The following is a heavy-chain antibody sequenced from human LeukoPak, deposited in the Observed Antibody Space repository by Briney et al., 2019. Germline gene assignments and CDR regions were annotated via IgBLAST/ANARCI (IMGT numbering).Heavy chain of an antibody. J-gene: IGHJ4*02. D-gene: IGHD1-20*01. CDR2: IIPIFGTA. V-gene: IGHV1-69*05. CDR1: GYRFIDDY. Sequence: SVKVSCKASGYRFIDDYMHWVRQAPGQGLEWMGGIIPIFGTANYAQKFQGRVTITTNESTSTAYVELSSLRSEDTAVYYCARLSDEITGTDPNDHWGQGTLVTVSS. CDR3: ARLSDEITGTDPNDH.